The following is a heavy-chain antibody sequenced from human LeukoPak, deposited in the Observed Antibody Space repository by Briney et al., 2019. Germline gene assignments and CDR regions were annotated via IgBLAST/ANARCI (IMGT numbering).Heavy chain of an antibody. CDR2: INHSGST. V-gene: IGHV4-34*01. D-gene: IGHD5-12*01. CDR1: GGSFSGYY. J-gene: IGHJ5*02. CDR3: ARGREWVRFAGRNWFDP. Sequence: SETLSLTCAVYGGSFSGYYWSWIRQPQGKGREGMGEINHSGSTNYNPSLKSRVTISVDTSKNQFSLKLSSVTAADTAVYYCARGREWVRFAGRNWFDPWGQGTLVTVSS.